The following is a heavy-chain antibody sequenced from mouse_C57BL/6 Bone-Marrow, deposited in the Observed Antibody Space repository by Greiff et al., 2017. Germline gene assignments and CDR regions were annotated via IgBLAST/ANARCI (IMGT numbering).Heavy chain of an antibody. CDR3: ARGTNYFDY. J-gene: IGHJ2*01. CDR2: IYPGSGNT. D-gene: IGHD3-3*01. Sequence: QVQLQQSGAELVRPGASVKLSCKASGYTFTDYYINWVKQRPGQGLEWIAMIYPGSGNTYYNEKFKGKATLTAEKSSSTAYMQLSSLTSEDAAVYFSARGTNYFDYWGQGTTLTVSS. V-gene: IGHV1-76*01. CDR1: GYTFTDYY.